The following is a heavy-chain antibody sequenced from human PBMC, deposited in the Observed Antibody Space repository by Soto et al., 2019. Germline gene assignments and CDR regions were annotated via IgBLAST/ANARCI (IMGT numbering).Heavy chain of an antibody. D-gene: IGHD3-3*01. CDR2: VSGAALNT. Sequence: EVQLLDSGGGLVQPGGSLRLSCAASGFTFSSYAMHWVRQAPGKGLEWVSTVSGAALNTYYADSVKGRFTISRDSSKRTLYLQMNSLSAADTAVYYCAKDLWSGRGGGLDYWGQGTLVTVSS. CDR1: GFTFSSYA. V-gene: IGHV3-23*01. J-gene: IGHJ4*02. CDR3: AKDLWSGRGGGLDY.